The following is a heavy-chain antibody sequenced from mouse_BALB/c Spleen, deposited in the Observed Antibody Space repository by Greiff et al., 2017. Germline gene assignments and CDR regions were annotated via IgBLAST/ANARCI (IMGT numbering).Heavy chain of an antibody. Sequence: EVKLQESGPSLVKPSQTLSLTCSVTGDSITSGYWNWIRKFPGNKLEYMGYISYSGSTYYNPSLKSRISITRDTSKNQYYLQLNSVTTEDTATYYCARVGNYGSPYWYFDVWGAGTTVTVSS. V-gene: IGHV3-8*02. D-gene: IGHD2-1*01. J-gene: IGHJ1*01. CDR3: ARVGNYGSPYWYFDV. CDR2: ISYSGST. CDR1: GDSITSGY.